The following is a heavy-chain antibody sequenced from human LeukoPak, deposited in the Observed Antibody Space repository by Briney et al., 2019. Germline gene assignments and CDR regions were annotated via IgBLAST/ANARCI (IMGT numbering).Heavy chain of an antibody. J-gene: IGHJ4*02. CDR1: GYTFTSYG. Sequence: ASVKVSCKASGYTFTSYGISWVRQAPGQGLEWMGWISAYNGNTNYAQKLQGRVTMTTDTSTSTAYMELRSLRSDDTAVYYCARSNYDYVWGSYRYTTEFDYWGQGTLVTVSS. V-gene: IGHV1-18*01. D-gene: IGHD3-16*02. CDR3: ARSNYDYVWGSYRYTTEFDY. CDR2: ISAYNGNT.